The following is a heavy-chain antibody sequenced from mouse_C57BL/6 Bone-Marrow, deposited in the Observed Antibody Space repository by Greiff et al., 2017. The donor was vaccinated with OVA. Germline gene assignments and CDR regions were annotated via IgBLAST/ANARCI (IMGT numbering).Heavy chain of an antibody. D-gene: IGHD1-1*01. Sequence: QVHVKQSGAELARPGASVKLSCKASGYTFTSYGISWVKQRTGQGLEWIGEIYPRSGNTYYNEKFKGKATLTADKSSSTAYMELRSLTSEDSAVYFCARRGGSSRDYWGQGTTLTVSS. V-gene: IGHV1-81*01. CDR3: ARRGGSSRDY. CDR1: GYTFTSYG. J-gene: IGHJ2*01. CDR2: IYPRSGNT.